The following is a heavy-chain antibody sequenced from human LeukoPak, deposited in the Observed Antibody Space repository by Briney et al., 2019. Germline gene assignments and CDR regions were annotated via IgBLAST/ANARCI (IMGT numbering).Heavy chain of an antibody. Sequence: GSLRLSCAASGFTFSSYGMHWVRQAPGKGLEWVAVIWYDGSNKYYADSVKGRFTISRDNSKNTLYLQMNSLRAEDTAVYYCARSYSGSYDPPYYYGMDVWGQGTTVTVSS. V-gene: IGHV3-33*01. J-gene: IGHJ6*02. CDR2: IWYDGSNK. CDR1: GFTFSSYG. CDR3: ARSYSGSYDPPYYYGMDV. D-gene: IGHD1-26*01.